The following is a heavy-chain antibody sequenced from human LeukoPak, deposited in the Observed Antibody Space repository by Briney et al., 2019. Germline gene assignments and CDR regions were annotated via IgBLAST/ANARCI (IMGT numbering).Heavy chain of an antibody. D-gene: IGHD6-13*01. J-gene: IGHJ4*02. V-gene: IGHV1-2*02. Sequence: ASVKVSCKASGHTFTGYYMHWVRQAPGQGLEWMGWINPNSGGTNYAQKFQGRVTMTRDTSISTAYMELSRLRSDDTAVYYCARVGYSSSWYSFDYWGQGTLVTVSS. CDR3: ARVGYSSSWYSFDY. CDR1: GHTFTGYY. CDR2: INPNSGGT.